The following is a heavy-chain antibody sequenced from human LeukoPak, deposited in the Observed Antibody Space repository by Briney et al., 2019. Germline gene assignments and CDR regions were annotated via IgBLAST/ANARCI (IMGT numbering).Heavy chain of an antibody. D-gene: IGHD3-3*01. CDR2: ISYDGSNK. CDR1: GFTFSSYG. Sequence: GGSLRLSCAVSGFTFSSYGMHWVRQAPGKGLEWVAVISYDGSNKYYADSVKGRFTISRDNSKNTLYLQMNSLRAEDTAVYYCAKDLHYDFWSGPSGRYGMDVWGQGTTVTVSS. J-gene: IGHJ6*02. CDR3: AKDLHYDFWSGPSGRYGMDV. V-gene: IGHV3-30*18.